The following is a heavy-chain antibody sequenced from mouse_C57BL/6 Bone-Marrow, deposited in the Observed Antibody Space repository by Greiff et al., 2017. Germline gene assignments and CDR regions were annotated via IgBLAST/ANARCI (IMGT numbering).Heavy chain of an antibody. CDR1: GYTFTSYW. CDR3: ARRSGYYAMDY. CDR2: IDPSDSYT. J-gene: IGHJ4*01. D-gene: IGHD1-3*01. Sequence: QVQLQQPGAELVMPGASVKLSCKASGYTFTSYWMHWVKQRPGQGLEWIGEIDPSDSYTNYNQKFKGKSPLTVDKSSSTAYMQLSSLTSEDSAVYYCARRSGYYAMDYWGQGTSVTVSS. V-gene: IGHV1-69*01.